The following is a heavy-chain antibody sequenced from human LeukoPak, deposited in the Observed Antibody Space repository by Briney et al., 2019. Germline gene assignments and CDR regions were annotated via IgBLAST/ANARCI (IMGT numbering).Heavy chain of an antibody. CDR3: AKDYYDSSGYSY. V-gene: IGHV3-23*01. Sequence: GGSLRLSCAASGFTVSRNYMSWVRQAPGKGLEWVSAISGSGGSTYYADSVKGRFTISRDNSKNTLYLQMNSLRAEDTAVYYCAKDYYDSSGYSYWGQGTLVTVSS. CDR2: ISGSGGST. CDR1: GFTVSRNY. J-gene: IGHJ4*02. D-gene: IGHD3-22*01.